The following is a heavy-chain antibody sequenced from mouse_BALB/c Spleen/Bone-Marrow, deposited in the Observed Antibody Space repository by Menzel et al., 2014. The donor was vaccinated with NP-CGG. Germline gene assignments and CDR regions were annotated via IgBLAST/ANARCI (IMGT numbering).Heavy chain of an antibody. CDR1: GDSITSGY. J-gene: IGHJ4*01. CDR2: ISHSGST. V-gene: IGHV3-8*02. Sequence: EVKLVESGPSLVKPSQTLSLTCSVTGDSITSGYWNWIRKFPGNKLEYMGYISHSGSTYYNPSLKSRISTTRDTSKNQYYLQLNSVTTEDTATYYCARAGYRYDVGYAMDYWGQGTSVTVSS. CDR3: ARAGYRYDVGYAMDY. D-gene: IGHD2-14*01.